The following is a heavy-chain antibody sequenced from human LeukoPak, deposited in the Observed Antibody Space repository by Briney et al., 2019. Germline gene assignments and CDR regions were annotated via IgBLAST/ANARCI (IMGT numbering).Heavy chain of an antibody. CDR1: GFTFSDYY. CDR2: ISGSGGST. Sequence: PGGSLRLSCAASGFTFSDYYMSWIRQAPGKGLEWVSAISGSGGSTYYADSVKGRFTISRDNSKNTLYLQMNSLRAGDTAVYYCAKRAASIAAAEVSDYWGQGTLVTVSS. CDR3: AKRAASIAAAEVSDY. V-gene: IGHV3-23*01. J-gene: IGHJ4*02. D-gene: IGHD6-13*01.